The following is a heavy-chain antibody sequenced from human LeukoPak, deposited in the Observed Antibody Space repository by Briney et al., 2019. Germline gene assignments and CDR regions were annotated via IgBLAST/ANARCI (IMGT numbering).Heavy chain of an antibody. J-gene: IGHJ4*02. Sequence: SETLSLTCNVSGGSISTYYWSWIRQPPGKGLEWIGYISDGVVTSYNPSLKGRVTISVDSPKNRFSLRLTSLTAVDTALYYCARHGGTLDYFDYWGPGSLVTVSS. CDR1: GGSISTYY. D-gene: IGHD1-26*01. CDR2: ISDGVVT. CDR3: ARHGGTLDYFDY. V-gene: IGHV4-59*08.